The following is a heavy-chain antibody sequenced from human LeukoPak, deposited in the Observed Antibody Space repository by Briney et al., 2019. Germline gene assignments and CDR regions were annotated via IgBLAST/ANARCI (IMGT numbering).Heavy chain of an antibody. V-gene: IGHV4-34*01. D-gene: IGHD6-6*01. CDR2: INHSGSN. CDR3: ARRRMSIAARPPTRWFDP. J-gene: IGHJ5*02. Sequence: PSETLSLTCAVYGGSFSGYYWSWIRQPPGKGLEWIGEINHSGSNNYYPSLKSRVTISVDTSKNQFSLKLSSVTPADTAVYYCARRRMSIAARPPTRWFDPWGQGTLVTVSS. CDR1: GGSFSGYY.